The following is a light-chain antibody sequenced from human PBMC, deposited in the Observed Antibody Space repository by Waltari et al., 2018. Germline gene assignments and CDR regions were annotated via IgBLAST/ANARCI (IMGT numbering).Light chain of an antibody. V-gene: IGKV1-5*03. Sequence: DIQMTQSPSSLSAYVGDRVTISCRASQTVNGWLAWYQQKPGKAPRILIYKSSSLESCVPSRFSGSGSGTAYTLTINNLEADDVGTYYCQHYNSNPWTFGQGTKVEIK. CDR1: QTVNGW. CDR2: KSS. CDR3: QHYNSNPWT. J-gene: IGKJ1*01.